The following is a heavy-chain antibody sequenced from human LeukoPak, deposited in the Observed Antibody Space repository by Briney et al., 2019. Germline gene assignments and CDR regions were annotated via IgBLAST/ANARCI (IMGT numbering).Heavy chain of an antibody. D-gene: IGHD3-22*01. V-gene: IGHV3-9*01. CDR3: AKDMGNSSGYYFDY. Sequence: GGSLRLSCAASGFTFDDYAMHWVRQAPGKGLEWVSGISWHSGSIVYADSVKGRFTISRDNAKNSLCLQMNSLRAEDTALYYCAKDMGNSSGYYFDYWGQGTLVTVSS. CDR1: GFTFDDYA. J-gene: IGHJ4*02. CDR2: ISWHSGSI.